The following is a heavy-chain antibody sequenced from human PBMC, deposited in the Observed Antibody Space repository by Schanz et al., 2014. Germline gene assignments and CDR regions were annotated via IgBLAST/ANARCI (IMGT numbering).Heavy chain of an antibody. CDR1: GGTFSTYP. Sequence: QVQLVQSGAEVKKPGSSMKVSCKASGGTFSTYPINWLRQAPGQGLEWMGWISAYNGHTDYALKLQGRVTMTTDTSTGTAYMELRSLRSDDAAVYYCARGYGDSPTDFWGQGTLVTVSS. CDR2: ISAYNGHT. CDR3: ARGYGDSPTDF. D-gene: IGHD4-17*01. J-gene: IGHJ4*02. V-gene: IGHV1-18*04.